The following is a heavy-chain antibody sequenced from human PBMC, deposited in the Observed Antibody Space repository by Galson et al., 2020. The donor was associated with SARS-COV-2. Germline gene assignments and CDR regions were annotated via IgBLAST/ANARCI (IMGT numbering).Heavy chain of an antibody. CDR2: IKGDGSES. CDR3: ATRMPDDYYVGVFDW. J-gene: IGHJ4*02. CDR1: GFVFSNYW. Sequence: GESLKISCAASGFVFSNYWMTWVRQSPGKGLEWVANIKGDGSESYYLDSVKGRFTISRDNAKNSLYLQLNSLKVDDTGLYYCATRMPDDYYVGVFDWWGQGTVVTVSS. D-gene: IGHD1-26*01. V-gene: IGHV3-7*01.